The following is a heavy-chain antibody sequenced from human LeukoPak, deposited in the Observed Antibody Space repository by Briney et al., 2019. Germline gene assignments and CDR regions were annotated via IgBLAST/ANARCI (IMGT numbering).Heavy chain of an antibody. CDR1: GFIFKTYT. D-gene: IGHD3-16*01. CDR2: ITGDCKYI. Sequence: GGSLRLSCAASGFIFKTYTMTWVRQAPGKWLEWVSSITGDCKYITYADSVKGRFTISRENAKNYLYLQVDSLRGDDTATYYCAREGNDYYYDQWGQGTLVTVSP. J-gene: IGHJ4*02. CDR3: AREGNDYYYDQ. V-gene: IGHV3-21*01.